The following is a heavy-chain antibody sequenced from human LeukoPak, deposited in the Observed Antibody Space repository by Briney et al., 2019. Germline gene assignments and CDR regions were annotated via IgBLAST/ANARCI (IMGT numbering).Heavy chain of an antibody. Sequence: SETLSLTCTVSGGSISSYYWSWIRQPPGKGLEWIGYIYYSGSTNYNPSLKSRVTISVDTSKNQFSLKLSSVSAADTAVYYCARSSYYYDSRGSMDVWGQGITVTVSS. CDR2: IYYSGST. CDR1: GGSISSYY. V-gene: IGHV4-59*08. CDR3: ARSSYYYDSRGSMDV. D-gene: IGHD3-22*01. J-gene: IGHJ6*02.